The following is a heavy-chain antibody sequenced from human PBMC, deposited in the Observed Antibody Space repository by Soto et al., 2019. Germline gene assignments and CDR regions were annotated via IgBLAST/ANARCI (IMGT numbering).Heavy chain of an antibody. CDR3: ARDLYCGGDCYSDFDY. D-gene: IGHD2-21*02. J-gene: IGHJ4*02. Sequence: ASVKVSCKASGYTFTSYYMHWVRQAPGQGLEWMGIINPSGGSTSYAQKFQGRVTMTRDTSTSTVYMELSSLRSEDTAVYYCARDLYCGGDCYSDFDYWGQGTLVTVSS. V-gene: IGHV1-46*01. CDR1: GYTFTSYY. CDR2: INPSGGST.